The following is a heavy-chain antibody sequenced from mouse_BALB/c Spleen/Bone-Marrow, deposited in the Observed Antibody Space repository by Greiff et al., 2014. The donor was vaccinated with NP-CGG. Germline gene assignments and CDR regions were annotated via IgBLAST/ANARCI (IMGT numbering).Heavy chain of an antibody. J-gene: IGHJ2*01. CDR3: ARKNLVGRYYFDY. D-gene: IGHD2-2*01. Sequence: QVQLQQSGAELVMPGASVKMSCKASGYTFTSYWMHWVKQRPGQGLEWIGYINPSTGYTEYNQKFKDKATLTADKSSSTAYMQLSSLTSEDSAVYYCARKNLVGRYYFDYWGQGTTLTVSS. CDR1: GYTFTSYW. CDR2: INPSTGYT. V-gene: IGHV1S26*01.